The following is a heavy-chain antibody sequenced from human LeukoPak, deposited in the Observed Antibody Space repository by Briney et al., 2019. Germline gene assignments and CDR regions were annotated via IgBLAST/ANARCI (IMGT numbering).Heavy chain of an antibody. D-gene: IGHD2-21*02. V-gene: IGHV4-59*01. J-gene: IGHJ5*02. CDR1: GGSISSYF. CDR3: ARGLAYCGGDCYSP. Sequence: SETLSLTCTVSGGSISSYFWSWIRQPPGKGLEWIGYIYYSGSTNYNPSLKSRVTISVDTSKNQFSLKLSSVTAADTAVYCCARGLAYCGGDCYSPWGQGTLVTVSS. CDR2: IYYSGST.